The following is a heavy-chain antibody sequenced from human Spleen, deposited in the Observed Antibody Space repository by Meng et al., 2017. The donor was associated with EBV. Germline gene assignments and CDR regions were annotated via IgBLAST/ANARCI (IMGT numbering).Heavy chain of an antibody. CDR2: IYYSGTT. D-gene: IGHD2-21*02. CDR3: ARGTRGDSPEEFQY. Sequence: VSWRESGPGLVKPSETLSLTCTVSGASVGRNTYYWSWIRQPPGKGLEWIGYIYYSGTTKYNPSLKSRVTISVDTSKNQFSLKLNSVTTADTAVYYCARGTRGDSPEEFQYWGQGTLVTVSS. J-gene: IGHJ1*01. CDR1: GASVGRNTYY. V-gene: IGHV4-61*01.